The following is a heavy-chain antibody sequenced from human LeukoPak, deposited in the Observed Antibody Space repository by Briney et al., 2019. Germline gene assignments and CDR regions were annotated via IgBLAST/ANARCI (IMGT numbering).Heavy chain of an antibody. CDR1: GFALKSYS. D-gene: IGHD2-8*02. Sequence: GGSLRLSCAGSGFALKSYSLSWVRQAPGKGLEWVSSISSTSAYIYYADSVKGRFTISRVNVDNVVYLQMNSLGAEDTAVYYCARVAVSGPTGWFDSWGQGTLVIVSS. CDR3: ARVAVSGPTGWFDS. CDR2: ISSTSAYI. J-gene: IGHJ5*01. V-gene: IGHV3-21*01.